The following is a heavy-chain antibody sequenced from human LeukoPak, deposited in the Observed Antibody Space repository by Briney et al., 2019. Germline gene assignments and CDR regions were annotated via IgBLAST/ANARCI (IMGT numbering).Heavy chain of an antibody. D-gene: IGHD6-13*01. CDR2: IGASGDIT. Sequence: GGSLRLSCEVSGFTFSDYGMTWVRQAPGKGLEWVSQIGASGDITYYADSVKGRFTISRDNSKNTLYLQMNTLRAEDTAVYYCARSDGIATAGPFDYWGQGTLVTVS. J-gene: IGHJ4*02. V-gene: IGHV3-23*01. CDR3: ARSDGIATAGPFDY. CDR1: GFTFSDYG.